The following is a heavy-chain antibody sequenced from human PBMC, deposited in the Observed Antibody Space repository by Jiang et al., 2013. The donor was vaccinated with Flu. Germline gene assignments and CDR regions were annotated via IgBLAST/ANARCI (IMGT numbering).Heavy chain of an antibody. CDR2: INPNSGGT. Sequence: QGLEWMGRINPNSGGTNYAQKFQGRVTMTRDTSISTAYMELSRLRSDDTAVYYCARGDIVVVVAVSDFDYWGQGTLVTVSS. D-gene: IGHD2-15*01. J-gene: IGHJ4*02. V-gene: IGHV1-2*06. CDR3: ARGDIVVVVAVSDFDY.